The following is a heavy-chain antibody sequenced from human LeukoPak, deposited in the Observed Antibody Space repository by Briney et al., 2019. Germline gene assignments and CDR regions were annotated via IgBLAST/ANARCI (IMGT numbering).Heavy chain of an antibody. Sequence: SETLSLTCAVYGGSFSRYYWSWIRQPPGKGLEWIGEINHSGSTNYNPSVKSRVTIAVDTSKNQFSLKLGSVTAADTAVNYCARGGSGPMYNWFDPWGQGTLVTVSS. D-gene: IGHD6-19*01. V-gene: IGHV4-34*01. CDR3: ARGGSGPMYNWFDP. J-gene: IGHJ5*02. CDR2: INHSGST. CDR1: GGSFSRYY.